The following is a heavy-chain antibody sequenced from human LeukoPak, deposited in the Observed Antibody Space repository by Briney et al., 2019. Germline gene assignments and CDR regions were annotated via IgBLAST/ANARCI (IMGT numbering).Heavy chain of an antibody. Sequence: GASVKVSCKASGYTFTSYDINWVRQATGQGLEWMGWINPNSGGTNYAQKFQGRVTMTRDTSISTAYMELSRLRSDDTAVYYCARVRTGIAAAGRDFAFDIWGQGTMVTVSS. CDR1: GYTFTSYD. CDR3: ARVRTGIAAAGRDFAFDI. D-gene: IGHD6-13*01. V-gene: IGHV1-2*02. CDR2: INPNSGGT. J-gene: IGHJ3*02.